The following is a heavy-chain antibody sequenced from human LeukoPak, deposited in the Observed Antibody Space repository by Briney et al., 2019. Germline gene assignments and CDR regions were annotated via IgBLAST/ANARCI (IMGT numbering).Heavy chain of an antibody. CDR2: ISGNGGTT. Sequence: GGSLRLSCAASGFTFSSYAMSWVRQAPGKGLEWVSAISGNGGTTYYADSVKGRFTISRDNAKNTLYLQMNSLRAEDTAVYYCAHGSMYQFDYWGQGTLVTVSS. CDR1: GFTFSSYA. D-gene: IGHD2-2*01. CDR3: AHGSMYQFDY. J-gene: IGHJ4*02. V-gene: IGHV3-23*01.